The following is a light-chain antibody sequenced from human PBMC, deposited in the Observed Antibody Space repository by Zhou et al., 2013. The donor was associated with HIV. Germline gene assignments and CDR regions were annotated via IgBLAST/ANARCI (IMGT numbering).Light chain of an antibody. V-gene: IGKV3-20*01. CDR1: QSVSSNS. CDR3: QQYGSSPRT. Sequence: EIVLTQSPGTLSLSPGERATLSCRASQSVSSNSLAWYRQKPGQAPRLLIYDASSRAAGIPDRFSGSGSGIDFTLTISRLEPEDFAVYYCQQYGSSPRTFGPGPKWISN. CDR2: DAS. J-gene: IGKJ3*01.